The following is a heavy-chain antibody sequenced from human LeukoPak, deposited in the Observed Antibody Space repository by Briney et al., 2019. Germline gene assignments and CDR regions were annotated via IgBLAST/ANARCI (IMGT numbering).Heavy chain of an antibody. CDR1: GFTFSSYA. J-gene: IGHJ4*02. Sequence: PGGSPRLSCVDSGFTFSSYAMSWVRQVPGKGLYWVSGISDSGSTTYYADSVKGRFTISRDNSKNTLYLQMNSLRAEDTAVYYCASRQGLGWHYVNWGQGTLVTVSS. D-gene: IGHD3-10*02. CDR2: ISDSGSTT. CDR3: ASRQGLGWHYVN. V-gene: IGHV3-23*01.